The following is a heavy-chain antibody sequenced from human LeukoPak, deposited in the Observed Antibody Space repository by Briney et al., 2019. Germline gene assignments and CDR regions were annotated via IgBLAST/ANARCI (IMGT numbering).Heavy chain of an antibody. V-gene: IGHV3-23*01. CDR2: ISGSGGST. CDR1: GFTFSSYA. CDR3: AKVGRPGYSYGYDY. D-gene: IGHD5-18*01. J-gene: IGHJ4*02. Sequence: GGSLRLSCAASGFTFSSYAMSWVRQAPGKGLEWVSAISGSGGSTYYADSVKSRFTISRDNSKNTLYLQMNSLRAEDTAVYYCAKVGRPGYSYGYDYWGQGTLVTVSS.